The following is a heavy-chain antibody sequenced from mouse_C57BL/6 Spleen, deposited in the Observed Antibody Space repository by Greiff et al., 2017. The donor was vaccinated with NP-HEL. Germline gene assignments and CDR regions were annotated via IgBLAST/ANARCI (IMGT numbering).Heavy chain of an antibody. J-gene: IGHJ3*01. V-gene: IGHV1-18*01. CDR2: INPNNGGT. CDR3: ASWGYDYDWGLAD. CDR1: GYTFTDYN. D-gene: IGHD2-4*01. Sequence: VQLQQSGPELVKPGASVKIPCKASGYTFTDYNMDWVKQSHGKSLEWIGDINPNNGGTIYNQKFTGKATLTVDKSSSTAYMELRSLTSEDTAVYCCASWGYDYDWGLADWGHGTLVTVSA.